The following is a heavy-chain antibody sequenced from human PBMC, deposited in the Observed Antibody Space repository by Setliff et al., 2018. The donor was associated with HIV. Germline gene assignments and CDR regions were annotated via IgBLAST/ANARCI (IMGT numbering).Heavy chain of an antibody. V-gene: IGHV4-59*01. Sequence: LSLTCSVSGSSMRRNYWSWIRQPPGKGLEWIGYIYYSGTTNYNPSLKSRVTFSVDTSKTQFSLRLTSVTAADTAMYFCARVRGDNFWSGSYSLPASDAFDVWGQGTMVTVSS. CDR1: GSSMRRNY. D-gene: IGHD3-3*01. CDR3: ARVRGDNFWSGSYSLPASDAFDV. CDR2: IYYSGTT. J-gene: IGHJ3*01.